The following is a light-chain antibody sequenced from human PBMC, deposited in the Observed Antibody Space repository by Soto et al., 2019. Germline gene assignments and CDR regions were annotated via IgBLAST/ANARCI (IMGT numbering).Light chain of an antibody. V-gene: IGKV3-20*01. J-gene: IGKJ2*01. CDR3: QQYGGSSPYT. CDR2: GAS. CDR1: QSVSSGY. Sequence: ESVLTQSPGTLSLSPGERATLSCRASQSVSSGYLSWYQRKPRQAPRLLIYGASSWATGIPARFSGSGSGTDFSLTISRLEPEDFAVYYCQQYGGSSPYTFGQGTKLEIK.